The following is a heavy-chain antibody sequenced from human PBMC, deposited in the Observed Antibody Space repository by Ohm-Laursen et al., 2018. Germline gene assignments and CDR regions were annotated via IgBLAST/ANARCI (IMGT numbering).Heavy chain of an antibody. J-gene: IGHJ6*02. CDR2: VKRDGSEE. V-gene: IGHV3-7*01. D-gene: IGHD6-6*01. Sequence: SLRLSCAATGFTFSTYWMSWVRQAPGKGLEWVANVKRDGSEEYYVDSVRGRFTISRDNAKNSLFLQLNSLRVEDTAVYYCARDSSRRAREGGMDVWGQGTTVTVSS. CDR3: ARDSSRRAREGGMDV. CDR1: GFTFSTYW.